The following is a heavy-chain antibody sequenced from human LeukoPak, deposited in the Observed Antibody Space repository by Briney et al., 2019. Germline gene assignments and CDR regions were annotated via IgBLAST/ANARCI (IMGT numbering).Heavy chain of an antibody. Sequence: SETLSLTCAVYGGSFSGYYWSWIRQPPGKGMEWIGEINHSGSTNYNPSLKSRVTISVDTSKNQFSLKLSSVTAADTAVYYCARVKGGYGSIPPWGQGTLVTVSS. CDR1: GGSFSGYY. D-gene: IGHD2-2*01. J-gene: IGHJ5*02. V-gene: IGHV4-34*01. CDR2: INHSGST. CDR3: ARVKGGYGSIPP.